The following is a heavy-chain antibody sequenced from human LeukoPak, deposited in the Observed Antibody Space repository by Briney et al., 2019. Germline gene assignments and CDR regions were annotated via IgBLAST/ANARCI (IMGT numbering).Heavy chain of an antibody. V-gene: IGHV1-69*04. CDR1: GGTFSSYA. CDR3: ARAPYYYDSSGYSVGSIDY. J-gene: IGHJ4*02. CDR2: IIPILGIA. Sequence: SVKVSRKASGGTFSSYAISWVRQAPGQGLEWMGRIIPILGIANYAQKFQGRVTITADKSTSTAYMELSSLRSEDTAVYYCARAPYYYDSSGYSVGSIDYWGQGTLVTVSS. D-gene: IGHD3-22*01.